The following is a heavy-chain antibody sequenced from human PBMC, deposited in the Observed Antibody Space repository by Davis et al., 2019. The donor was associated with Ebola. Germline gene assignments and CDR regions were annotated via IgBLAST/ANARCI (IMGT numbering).Heavy chain of an antibody. D-gene: IGHD3-10*01. Sequence: GESLKISCKGSGYSFTTYWIAWVRQTPGKGLEWMGVIFSGDSDTRYRPPFEGQVTISADKSISTAYLQWSSLKASDTAMYYCARLVTYYYGSGSYYYLDYWGQGTLVTVSS. CDR3: ARLVTYYYGSGSYYYLDY. J-gene: IGHJ4*02. CDR2: IFSGDSDT. V-gene: IGHV5-51*01. CDR1: GYSFTTYW.